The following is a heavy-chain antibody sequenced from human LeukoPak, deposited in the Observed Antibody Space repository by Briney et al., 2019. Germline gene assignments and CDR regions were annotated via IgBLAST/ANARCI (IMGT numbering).Heavy chain of an antibody. CDR2: ISSSSSYI. Sequence: PGGSLRLSCAASGFTFSSYSMNWVRQAPGKGLEWVSSISSSSSYIYYADSVKGRFTISRDNAKNSLYLQMNSLRAEDTAVYYCARVAAAGTNDAFDIWGQGTMVTVSS. J-gene: IGHJ3*02. CDR1: GFTFSSYS. D-gene: IGHD6-13*01. CDR3: ARVAAAGTNDAFDI. V-gene: IGHV3-21*01.